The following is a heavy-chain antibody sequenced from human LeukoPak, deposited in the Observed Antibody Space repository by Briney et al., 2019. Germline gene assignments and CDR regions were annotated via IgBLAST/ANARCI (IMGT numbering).Heavy chain of an antibody. CDR1: GYSISSGYY. J-gene: IGHJ3*02. V-gene: IGHV4-38-2*01. CDR2: IYHSGTT. D-gene: IGHD1-26*01. Sequence: SETLSLTCAVSGYSISSGYYWGWIRQPPGKGLEWIGSIYHSGTTYYNLSLKSRVTIAVDTSKNQFSLKLNSVTAADTAMYYCAKELPPSAAFDIWGQGTMVTVSS. CDR3: AKELPPSAAFDI.